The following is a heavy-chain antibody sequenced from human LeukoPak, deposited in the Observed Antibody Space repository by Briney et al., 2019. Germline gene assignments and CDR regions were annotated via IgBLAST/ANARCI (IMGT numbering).Heavy chain of an antibody. CDR3: ARMRYGSGSYPSYYLDY. CDR2: IDWDDDK. D-gene: IGHD3-10*01. CDR1: GFSLSTSGMC. V-gene: IGHV2-70*11. Sequence: SGPALVKPTQTLTLTCTFSGFSLSTSGMCGSWIRQPPGKALEWLARIDWDDDKYYSTSLKTRLTISKDTSKNQVVLTMTNMDPVDTATFYCARMRYGSGSYPSYYLDYWGQGTLVTVSS. J-gene: IGHJ4*02.